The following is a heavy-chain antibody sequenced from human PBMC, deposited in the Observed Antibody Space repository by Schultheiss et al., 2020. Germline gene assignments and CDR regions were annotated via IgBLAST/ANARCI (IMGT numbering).Heavy chain of an antibody. D-gene: IGHD3-16*01. CDR3: ARDGDYYYYGMDV. CDR1: GYTFTSYA. Sequence: ASVKVSCKASGYTFTSYAMHWVRQAPGQRLEWMGWSNAGNGNTKYSQEFQGRVTITRDTSASTAYMELSRLRSDDTAVYYCARDGDYYYYGMDVWGQGTTVTVSS. J-gene: IGHJ6*02. V-gene: IGHV1-3*02. CDR2: SNAGNGNT.